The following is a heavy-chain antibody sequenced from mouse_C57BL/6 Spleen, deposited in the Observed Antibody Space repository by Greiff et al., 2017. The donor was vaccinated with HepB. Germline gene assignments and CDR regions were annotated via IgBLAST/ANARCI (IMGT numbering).Heavy chain of an antibody. CDR2: INPNYGTT. J-gene: IGHJ3*01. CDR1: GYSFTDYN. Sequence: VQLQQSGPELVKPGAPVKISCKASGYSFTDYNMNWVKQSNGKSLEWIGVINPNYGTTSYNQKFKGKATLTVDQSSSTAYMQLNSLTSEDSAVYYCAAQLRVRGSWFAYWGQGTLVTVSA. CDR3: AAQLRVRGSWFAY. D-gene: IGHD3-2*02. V-gene: IGHV1-39*01.